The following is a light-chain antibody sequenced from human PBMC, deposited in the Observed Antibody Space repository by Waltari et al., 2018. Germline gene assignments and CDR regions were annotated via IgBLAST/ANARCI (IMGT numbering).Light chain of an antibody. CDR1: QTITTF. V-gene: IGKV1-39*01. CDR2: AAS. J-gene: IGKJ2*01. CDR3: QQTYSSPYT. Sequence: DLQITQSPSSLTASVGDRVTVTCRARQTITTFLNWYQQRPGKAPRLLIYAASIFQSGVPSRFSGSGSGTDFTLTISSLQPEDFVSYYCQQTYSSPYTFGQGTQLETK.